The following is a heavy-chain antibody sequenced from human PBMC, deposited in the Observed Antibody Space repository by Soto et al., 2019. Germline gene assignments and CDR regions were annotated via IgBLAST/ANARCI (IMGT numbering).Heavy chain of an antibody. CDR1: GGTFSSYS. J-gene: IGHJ6*02. V-gene: IGHV1-69*02. Sequence: QVQLVQSGAEVKKPGSSVKVSCKASGGTFSSYSISWVRQAPGQGLEWMGRIIPIVNIANYAQKFQGRVTITADKSTSTAYMELSSLRSEDTAVYYCARGDLDGGTQLWPDYYYYGMDVWGQGTTVTVSS. CDR2: IIPIVNIA. CDR3: ARGDLDGGTQLWPDYYYYGMDV. D-gene: IGHD5-18*01.